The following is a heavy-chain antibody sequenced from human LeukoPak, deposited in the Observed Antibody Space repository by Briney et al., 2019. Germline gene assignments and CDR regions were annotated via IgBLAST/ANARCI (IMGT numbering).Heavy chain of an antibody. J-gene: IGHJ3*02. CDR1: GFTFTNYG. Sequence: PGRSLRLSRAASGFTFTNYGIHWVRLAPGKGLEWVAVISSDGSNKHYADSVEGRFTISRDDSKNTLYLQMNSLRVDDTALYYCTTFDMWGQGTMVTVSS. V-gene: IGHV3-30*03. CDR3: TTFDM. CDR2: ISSDGSNK.